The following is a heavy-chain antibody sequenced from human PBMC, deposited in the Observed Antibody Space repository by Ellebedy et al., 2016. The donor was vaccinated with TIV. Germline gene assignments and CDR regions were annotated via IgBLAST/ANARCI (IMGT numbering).Heavy chain of an antibody. Sequence: GGSLRLSCAASGFTFSRSNMNWVRQAPGKGLEWISHISNSGATLYADSVTCQFTISRDNDKNSLYLQMNSLRAEDTAVYYCATEGYNSGYWGQGTQVTVSS. CDR2: ISNSGAT. J-gene: IGHJ4*02. D-gene: IGHD5-12*01. CDR3: ATEGYNSGY. CDR1: GFTFSRSN. V-gene: IGHV3-48*04.